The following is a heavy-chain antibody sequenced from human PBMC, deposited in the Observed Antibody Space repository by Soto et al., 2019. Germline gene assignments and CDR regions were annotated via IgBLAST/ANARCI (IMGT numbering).Heavy chain of an antibody. CDR3: ARLLWSRGDWFDP. D-gene: IGHD3-10*01. CDR2: IYYSGST. Sequence: PSETLSLTYTVSGGSISSYYWSWIRQPPGKGLEWIGYIYYSGSTNYNPSLKSRVTISVDTSKNQFSLKLSSVTAADTAVYYCARLLWSRGDWFDPWGQGTLVTVSS. V-gene: IGHV4-59*08. J-gene: IGHJ5*02. CDR1: GGSISSYY.